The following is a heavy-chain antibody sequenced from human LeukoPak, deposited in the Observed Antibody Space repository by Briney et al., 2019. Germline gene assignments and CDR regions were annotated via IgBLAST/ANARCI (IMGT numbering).Heavy chain of an antibody. V-gene: IGHV4-59*01. Sequence: SETLSLTCAVYGGSFSGYYWSWIRQPPGKGLEWIGYIYYSGSTNYNPSLKSRVTISVDTSKKQLSLKLSSVTAADTAVYYCAREVPRTATAGTEAFDIWGQGTLVTVSS. CDR3: AREVPRTATAGTEAFDI. J-gene: IGHJ3*02. CDR2: IYYSGST. CDR1: GGSFSGYY. D-gene: IGHD6-13*01.